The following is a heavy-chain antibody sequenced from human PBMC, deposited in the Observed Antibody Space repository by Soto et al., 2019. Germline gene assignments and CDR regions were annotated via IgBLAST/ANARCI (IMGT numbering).Heavy chain of an antibody. V-gene: IGHV4-59*01. CDR3: ARGKNSGDWYFDL. J-gene: IGHJ2*01. Sequence: QLQLQESGPGLVKPSETLSLTCTVSTGSMRTYYWNWMRQPPGKGLEWIGFVSSSGSANYTPSLTSRVSISVDTSRNQFSLNLNSVTAADTAIYYCARGKNSGDWYFDLWGRGTLVIVSP. CDR1: TGSMRTYY. CDR2: VSSSGSA. D-gene: IGHD3-10*01.